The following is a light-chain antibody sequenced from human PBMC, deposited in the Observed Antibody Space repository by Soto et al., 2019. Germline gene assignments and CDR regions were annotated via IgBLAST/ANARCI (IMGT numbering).Light chain of an antibody. J-gene: IGKJ4*01. CDR1: QRVRSSC. CDR3: QQFSSYPLT. V-gene: IGKV3-20*01. CDR2: GAS. Sequence: EIVVTQSPGTLSMSPGERATLSCRGRQRVRSSCLAWDQQKRGQAPRLLIYGASSRATGIPDRFSGSGSGTDFTLTISRLEPEAFAVYYCQQFSSYPLTVGGGTKVDIK.